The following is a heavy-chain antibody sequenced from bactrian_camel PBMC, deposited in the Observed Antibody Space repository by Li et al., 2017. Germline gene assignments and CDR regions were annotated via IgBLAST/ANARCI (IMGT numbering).Heavy chain of an antibody. J-gene: IGHJ4*01. Sequence: HVQLVESGGGSVQAGGSLRLSCAASGYTYSSYCMGWFRQAPGKGREGLAGIFNRGGTTYYADSVKGRFTISQDNAKTTLYLQMNSLKPEDSAMYYCATDWRGIDWPPHSGDYGYWGQGTQVTVS. CDR1: GYTYSSYC. D-gene: IGHD1*01. V-gene: IGHV3S1*01. CDR2: IFNRGGTT. CDR3: ATDWRGIDWPPHSGDYGY.